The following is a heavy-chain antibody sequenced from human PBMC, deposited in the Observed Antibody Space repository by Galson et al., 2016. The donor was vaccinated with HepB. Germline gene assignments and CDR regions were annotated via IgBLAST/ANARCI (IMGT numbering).Heavy chain of an antibody. D-gene: IGHD3-22*01. J-gene: IGHJ1*01. CDR1: GFALGRYG. CDR3: ARDDDNNSHYSLFQY. Sequence: SLRLSCAVSGFALGRYGVHWVRQAPGKGLEWVSVIWYDGNRKYYADSVKGRFTVSRETSKNTVYLQMKSLTAEDTAVYYCARDDDNNSHYSLFQYWGQGTHVTFSS. V-gene: IGHV3-33*01. CDR2: IWYDGNRK.